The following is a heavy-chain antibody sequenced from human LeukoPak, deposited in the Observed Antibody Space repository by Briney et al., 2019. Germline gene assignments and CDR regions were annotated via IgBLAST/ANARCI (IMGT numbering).Heavy chain of an antibody. D-gene: IGHD1-26*01. CDR2: IIPIFGTA. CDR1: GGTFSSYA. V-gene: IGHV1-69*13. Sequence: SVKVSCKASGGTFSSYAISWVRQAPGQGLEWMGGIIPIFGTANYAQRFQGRVTITADESTSTAYMELSSLRSEDTAVYYCARVRGSYYGGGSDYWGQGTLVTVSS. CDR3: ARVRGSYYGGGSDY. J-gene: IGHJ4*02.